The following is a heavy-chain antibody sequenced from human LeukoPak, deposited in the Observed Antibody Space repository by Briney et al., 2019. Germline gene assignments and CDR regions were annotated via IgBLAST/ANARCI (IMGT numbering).Heavy chain of an antibody. V-gene: IGHV3-7*04. D-gene: IGHD6-6*01. CDR1: KXIFSSYW. CDR3: ARDPYSSFFGAFDI. J-gene: IGHJ3*02. Sequence: GGSLRLSCVASKXIFSSYWMTWVRQAPGEGLEWVANIKQDGSEEYYVDSVKGRFTISRDNAKNSLYLQMNSLRAEDTALYYCARDPYSSFFGAFDIWGQGTMVTVSS. CDR2: IKQDGSEE.